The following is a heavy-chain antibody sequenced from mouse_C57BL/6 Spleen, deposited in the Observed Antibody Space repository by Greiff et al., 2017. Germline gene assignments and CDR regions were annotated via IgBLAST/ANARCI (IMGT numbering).Heavy chain of an antibody. CDR2: INPNNGGT. V-gene: IGHV1-18*01. CDR1: GYTFTDYN. D-gene: IGHD2-5*01. J-gene: IGHJ2*01. Sequence: VQLQQSGPELVKPGASVKIPCKASGYTFTDYNMDWVKQSHGKSLEWIGDINPNNGGTIYNQKFKGKATLTVDKSSSTAYMELRSLTSEDTAVYYCARGSNYGLRDYFDYWGQGTTLTVSS. CDR3: ARGSNYGLRDYFDY.